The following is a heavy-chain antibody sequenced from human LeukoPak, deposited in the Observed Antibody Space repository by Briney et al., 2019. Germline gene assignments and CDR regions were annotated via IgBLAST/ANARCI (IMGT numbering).Heavy chain of an antibody. Sequence: SETLSLTCTVSGGSISSYYWSWIRQPPGKGLEWIGNAYYSGSTNYNPSLKSRVTISVDTSKNQFSLKLSSVTAVDTAVYYCARESGYSYGYLSAFDIWGQGTMVTVSS. CDR2: AYYSGST. CDR1: GGSISSYY. J-gene: IGHJ3*02. CDR3: ARESGYSYGYLSAFDI. V-gene: IGHV4-59*01. D-gene: IGHD5-18*01.